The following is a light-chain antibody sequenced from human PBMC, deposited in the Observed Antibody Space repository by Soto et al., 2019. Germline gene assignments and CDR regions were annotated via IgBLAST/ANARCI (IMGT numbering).Light chain of an antibody. CDR3: QQYHGYSRA. J-gene: IGKJ1*01. CDR2: RAS. CDR1: QSISDW. V-gene: IGKV1-5*03. Sequence: DIQMTQSPSTLSASIGDRVTITCRASQSISDWLAWYQQKPWKAPQLLIYRASNLESGVRSRFSGSGSGTEFTLTISSLQPDAFATYYCQQYHGYSRAFGQGTKVEIK.